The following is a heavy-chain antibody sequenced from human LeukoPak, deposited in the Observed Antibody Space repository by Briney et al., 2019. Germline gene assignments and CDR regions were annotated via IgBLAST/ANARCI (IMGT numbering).Heavy chain of an antibody. CDR2: INNDGSSA. Sequence: GGSLRLSCAASGFTFSDHWIHWVRQVPGEGLAWVAFINNDGSSATYGDSVKGRFTVSRDNAKNTLYLQMNSLRVEDTAVYYCARGGPGTGMDYWGQGTLVTVSS. V-gene: IGHV3-74*01. J-gene: IGHJ4*02. CDR3: ARGGPGTGMDY. CDR1: GFTFSDHW. D-gene: IGHD1-1*01.